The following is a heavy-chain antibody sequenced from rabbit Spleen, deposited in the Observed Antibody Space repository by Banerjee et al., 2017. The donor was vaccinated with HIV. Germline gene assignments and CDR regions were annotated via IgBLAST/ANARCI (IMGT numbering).Heavy chain of an antibody. Sequence: QSLEESGGDLVKPGASLTLTCTASGFSFSSSDYMCWVRQAPGKGLEWIGCIYAGSSGSTWYASWAKGRFTISKTSSTTVTLQMTSLTAADTATYFCARDDGGNNGYKLWGQGTLVTVS. CDR3: ARDDGGNNGYKL. V-gene: IGHV1S40*01. J-gene: IGHJ4*01. D-gene: IGHD1-1*01. CDR2: IYAGSSGST. CDR1: GFSFSSSDY.